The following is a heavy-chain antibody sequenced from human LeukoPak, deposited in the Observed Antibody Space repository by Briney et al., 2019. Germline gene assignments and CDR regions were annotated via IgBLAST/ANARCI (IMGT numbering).Heavy chain of an antibody. D-gene: IGHD1-26*01. CDR2: ISSDGDRT. CDR3: ARGGRSGSHDKFDY. J-gene: IGHJ4*02. V-gene: IGHV3-64*01. CDR1: GFTFSSYA. Sequence: GGSLRLSCAASGFTFSSYAMHWVRQAPGKGLEFVSGISSDGDRTYYVSSVRGRFIISRDNSENTLDLQMGSLRGDDMAVYYCARGGRSGSHDKFDYWGQGTLVTVSS.